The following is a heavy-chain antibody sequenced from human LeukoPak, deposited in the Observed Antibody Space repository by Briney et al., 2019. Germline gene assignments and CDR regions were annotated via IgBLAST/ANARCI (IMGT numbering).Heavy chain of an antibody. D-gene: IGHD3-10*01. CDR3: ARDKGPPSYGSGSYYAGAYYYYGMDV. CDR2: ISAYNGNT. CDR1: GYTFTSYG. J-gene: IGHJ6*02. V-gene: IGHV1-18*01. Sequence: ASVKVSCKASGYTFTSYGISWVRQAPGQGLEWMGWISAYNGNTNYAQKLQGRVTMTTDTSTSTAYMELRSLRSDDTAVYYCARDKGPPSYGSGSYYAGAYYYYGMDVWGQGTTVNVSS.